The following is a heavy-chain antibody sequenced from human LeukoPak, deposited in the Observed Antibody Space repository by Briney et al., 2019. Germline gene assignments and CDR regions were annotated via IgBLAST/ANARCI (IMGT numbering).Heavy chain of an antibody. Sequence: SETLSLTCTVPGGSISSYYWTWIRQPPGKGLEWIGYIFYSGGSNYNPSLKSRVTISVDTSKNHFSLKLSSVTAADTAVYYCARLGSTFDIWGQGTMVTVSS. CDR2: IFYSGGS. CDR3: ARLGSTFDI. J-gene: IGHJ3*02. V-gene: IGHV4-59*08. D-gene: IGHD2-2*01. CDR1: GGSISSYY.